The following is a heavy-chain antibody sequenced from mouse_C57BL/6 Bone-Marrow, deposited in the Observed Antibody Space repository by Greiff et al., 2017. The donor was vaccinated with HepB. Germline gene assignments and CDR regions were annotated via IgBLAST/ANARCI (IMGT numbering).Heavy chain of an antibody. Sequence: EVKLVEYGAELVRPGASVKLSCTASGFNIKDYYMHWVKQRPEQGLEWIGRIDPEDGDTEYAPKFQGKATMTADTSSNTAYLQLSSLTSEDTAVYYCTTWILRYPYYFDYWGQGTTLTVSS. CDR3: TTWILRYPYYFDY. CDR2: IDPEDGDT. CDR1: GFNIKDYY. J-gene: IGHJ2*01. D-gene: IGHD1-1*01. V-gene: IGHV14-1*01.